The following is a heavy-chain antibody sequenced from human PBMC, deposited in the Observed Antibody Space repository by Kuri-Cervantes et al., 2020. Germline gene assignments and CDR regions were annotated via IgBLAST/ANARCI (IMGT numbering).Heavy chain of an antibody. J-gene: IGHJ4*02. D-gene: IGHD3-22*01. Sequence: SCTVSGGSVSSGSYYWSWIRQPPGKGLEWIGYIYYSGSTYYNPSLKSRVTISVDTSKNQFSLKLSSVTAADTAVYYCARAPSYYDSSGYSIFDYWGQGTLVTVSS. V-gene: IGHV4-30-4*01. CDR3: ARAPSYYDSSGYSIFDY. CDR2: IYYSGST. CDR1: GGSVSSGSYY.